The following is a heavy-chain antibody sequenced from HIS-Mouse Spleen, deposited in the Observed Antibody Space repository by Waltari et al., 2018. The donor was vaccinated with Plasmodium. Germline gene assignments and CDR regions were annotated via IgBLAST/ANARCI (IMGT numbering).Heavy chain of an antibody. CDR2: IYYSGST. Sequence: QLQLQESGPGLVKPSETLSLTCTVSGGSISSSSYYWGWIRQPPGKGLEWIGSIYYSGSTYYNPSLKSRVTISVDTSKNQFSLKLSCVTAADTAVYYCARRGGSYYYFDYWGQGTLVTVSS. CDR1: GGSISSSSYY. J-gene: IGHJ4*02. D-gene: IGHD1-26*01. V-gene: IGHV4-39*01. CDR3: ARRGGSYYYFDY.